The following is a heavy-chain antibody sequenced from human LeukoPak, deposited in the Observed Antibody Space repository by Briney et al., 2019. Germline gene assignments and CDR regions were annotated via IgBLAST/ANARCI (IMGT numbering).Heavy chain of an antibody. J-gene: IGHJ4*02. CDR3: ARSSRYSSSSPTGY. V-gene: IGHV3-7*03. CDR2: IKQDGSEK. D-gene: IGHD6-6*01. CDR1: GFTFSSYW. Sequence: GGSLRLSCAASGFTFSSYWMSWVRQAPGKGLEWVANIKQDGSEKYYVDSVKGRFTISRDNAKNSLYLQMNSLRAEDTAVYYCARSSRYSSSSPTGYWGQGTLVTVSS.